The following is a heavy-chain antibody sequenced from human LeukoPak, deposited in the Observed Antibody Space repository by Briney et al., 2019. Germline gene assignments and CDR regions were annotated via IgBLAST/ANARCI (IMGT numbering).Heavy chain of an antibody. Sequence: GGSLRLSCAASGFTFSTYSMNWVRQAPGKGLEWVSAISNSGYTYYADSLKGRVTISRDNAKSSLYLQMNSLRAEDTAVYYCARDVGNFGSGSSYFDSWGQGTLVTVSS. J-gene: IGHJ4*02. V-gene: IGHV3-21*01. CDR3: ARDVGNFGSGSSYFDS. CDR2: ISNSGYT. CDR1: GFTFSTYS. D-gene: IGHD3-10*01.